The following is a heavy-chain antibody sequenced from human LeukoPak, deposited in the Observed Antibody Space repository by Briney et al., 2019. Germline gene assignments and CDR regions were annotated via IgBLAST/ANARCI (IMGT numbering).Heavy chain of an antibody. V-gene: IGHV4-61*02. Sequence: SETLSLTCTVSGGSISSGSYYWSWIRQPAGKGLEWIGRIYTSGSTNYNPSLKSRVTISVDTSKNQFSLKLSSVTAADTAVYYCARIKGDSDFDYWGQGTLVTVSS. D-gene: IGHD2-21*02. CDR1: GGSISSGSYY. J-gene: IGHJ4*02. CDR3: ARIKGDSDFDY. CDR2: IYTSGST.